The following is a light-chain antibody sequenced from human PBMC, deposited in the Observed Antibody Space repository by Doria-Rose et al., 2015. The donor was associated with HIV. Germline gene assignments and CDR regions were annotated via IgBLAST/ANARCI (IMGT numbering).Light chain of an antibody. CDR1: QSFSSTY. CDR2: YGS. V-gene: IGKV3-20*01. CDR3: HQYGTSWT. Sequence: EIVMTQSPGTMSLSTGGRATLPCRASQSFSSTYLAWYQQKPGQAPSLLIYYGSTRATGIPDRFSASGSGTDFTLTINRLEPEDFAPYYCHQYGTSWTFGQGTKVEI. J-gene: IGKJ1*01.